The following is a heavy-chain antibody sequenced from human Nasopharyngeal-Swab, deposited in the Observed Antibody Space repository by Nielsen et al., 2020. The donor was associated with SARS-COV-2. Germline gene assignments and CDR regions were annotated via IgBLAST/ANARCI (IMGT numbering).Heavy chain of an antibody. Sequence: GASLKISCEASGFTYSNFGMSWVRQAPGKGLEWVSTIIGSGGTTYYADSVKGRFTISRDNSKNVLFLQMNSLRDEDTAIYYCAKEHLWG. CDR2: IIGSGGTT. J-gene: IGHJ6*01. V-gene: IGHV3-23*01. CDR3: AKEHL. CDR1: GFTYSNFG.